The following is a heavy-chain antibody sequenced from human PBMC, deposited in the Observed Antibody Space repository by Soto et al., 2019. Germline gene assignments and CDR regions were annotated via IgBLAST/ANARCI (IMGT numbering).Heavy chain of an antibody. CDR1: GASISSGDYY. V-gene: IGHV4-31*03. CDR3: ASIYDSSGYYYGNNWFDP. CDR2: IYYSGST. Sequence: SETLSLTCTVSGASISSGDYYWSWIRQHPGKGLEWIGYIYYSGSTYYNPSLKSRLTISVDTSKNQFSPKLSSVTAADTAVYYCASIYDSSGYYYGNNWFDPWGQGTLVT. D-gene: IGHD3-22*01. J-gene: IGHJ5*02.